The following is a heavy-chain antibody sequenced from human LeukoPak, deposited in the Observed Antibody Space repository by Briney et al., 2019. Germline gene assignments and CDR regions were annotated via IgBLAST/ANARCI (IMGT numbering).Heavy chain of an antibody. CDR3: ARVGTPPRYSYGILYAFDI. V-gene: IGHV1-8*01. J-gene: IGHJ3*02. CDR1: GYTFTSYD. Sequence: ASVKVSCKASGYTFTSYDINWVRQATGQGLEWMGWMNPNSGNTGYAQKFQGRVTMTRNTSISTAYMELSSLRSEDTAVYYCARVGTPPRYSYGILYAFDIWGQGTMVTVSS. D-gene: IGHD5-18*01. CDR2: MNPNSGNT.